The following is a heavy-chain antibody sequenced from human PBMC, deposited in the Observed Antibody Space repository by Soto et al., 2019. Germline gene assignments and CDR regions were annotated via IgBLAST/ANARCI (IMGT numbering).Heavy chain of an antibody. CDR3: VAGIAVAGNLDY. V-gene: IGHV3-23*01. D-gene: IGHD6-19*01. CDR2: ISGSGGST. Sequence: LRLSCAASGFTFSSYAMSWVRQAPGKGLEWVSAISGSGGSTYYADSVKGRFTISRDNSKNTLYLQMNSLRAEDTAVYYCVAGIAVAGNLDYWGQGTLVTVSS. J-gene: IGHJ4*02. CDR1: GFTFSSYA.